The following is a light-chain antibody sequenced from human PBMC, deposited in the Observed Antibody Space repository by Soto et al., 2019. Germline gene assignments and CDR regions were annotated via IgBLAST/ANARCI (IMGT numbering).Light chain of an antibody. CDR3: QQSYTIPVT. Sequence: DIQLTQSPSFLSASVGDSVTITCRASQGISSYLAWYQQKPGKXPKLLIYAASTLQSGVPSRFSGSGSGTELTLTISGLQAEDVEVYYCQQSYTIPVTFGGGTKVDIK. J-gene: IGKJ4*01. V-gene: IGKV1-9*01. CDR1: QGISSY. CDR2: AAS.